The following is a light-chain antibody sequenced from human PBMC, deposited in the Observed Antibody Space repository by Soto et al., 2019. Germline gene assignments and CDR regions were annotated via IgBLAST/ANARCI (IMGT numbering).Light chain of an antibody. J-gene: IGLJ1*01. V-gene: IGLV2-14*03. Sequence: QSALTQPASVSGSPGQSITISCTGTNSDVGGYNYVSWYQHHPGKAPKLIIYDVSNRPSGVSIRFSGSRSANTASLTISGLQPEDEADYHCSSYTTSNTRQIVFGTGTKVTVL. CDR2: DVS. CDR3: SSYTTSNTRQIV. CDR1: NSDVGGYNY.